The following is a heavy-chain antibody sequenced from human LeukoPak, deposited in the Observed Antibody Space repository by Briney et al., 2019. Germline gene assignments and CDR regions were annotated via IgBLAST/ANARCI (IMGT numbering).Heavy chain of an antibody. CDR2: IYYSGST. CDR3: ARRWKAAAEI. CDR1: GGSISRSSYY. V-gene: IGHV4-39*01. D-gene: IGHD6-13*01. J-gene: IGHJ4*02. Sequence: PSETLSLTCSVSGGSISRSSYYWGWIRQPPGKGLEWIGSIYYSGSTYYNPSLKSRVTISVDTSKNQFSLKLSSVTAADTAVYYCARRWKAAAEIWGQGTLVTVSS.